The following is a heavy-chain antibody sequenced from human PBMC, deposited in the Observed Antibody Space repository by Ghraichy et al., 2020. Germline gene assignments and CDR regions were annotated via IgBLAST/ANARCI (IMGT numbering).Heavy chain of an antibody. Sequence: SETLSLTCTVSGGSISSGSYYWSWIRQPAGKGLEWIGRIHASGSTNYNPSLKSRVTLSVDTSKNQFSLRLGSGTAADTAVYYCARISGRYEDVDLWGRGTLVTVSS. CDR2: IHASGST. J-gene: IGHJ2*01. V-gene: IGHV4-61*02. D-gene: IGHD1-26*01. CDR1: GGSISSGSYY. CDR3: ARISGRYEDVDL.